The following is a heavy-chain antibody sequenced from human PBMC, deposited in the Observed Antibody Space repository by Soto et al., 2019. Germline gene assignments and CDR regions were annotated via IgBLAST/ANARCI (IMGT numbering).Heavy chain of an antibody. CDR1: GFKFSNYA. V-gene: IGHV3-23*01. CDR2: ISATGGGT. Sequence: GGSLRLSCAASGFKFSNYAMSWVRQAPGKGLEWVSLISATGGGTYYADSVKGRFTISRDNSHNTLYLQVHSLTAEDTAVYYCAKDRRAGGNSAFYFNFWGQGAQVTVSS. D-gene: IGHD3-16*01. CDR3: AKDRRAGGNSAFYFNF. J-gene: IGHJ4*02.